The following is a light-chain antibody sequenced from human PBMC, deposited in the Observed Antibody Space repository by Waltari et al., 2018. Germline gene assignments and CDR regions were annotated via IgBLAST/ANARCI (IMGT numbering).Light chain of an antibody. CDR3: SSYAVSNNLL. CDR1: SRDAGGYKY. CDR2: EVN. V-gene: IGLV2-8*01. J-gene: IGLJ2*01. Sequence: QSALTQPPSASGSPGQSVTISCTGTSRDAGGYKYVPWYQQHPGKAPRPIIYEVNRRPSGVPDRFSGSKSGNTASLTVSGLQAEDEADYYCSSYAVSNNLLFGGGTKLTVL.